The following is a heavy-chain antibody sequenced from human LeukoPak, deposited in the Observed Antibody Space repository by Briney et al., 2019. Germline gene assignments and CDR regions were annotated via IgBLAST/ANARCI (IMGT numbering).Heavy chain of an antibody. CDR2: ISGSGGST. Sequence: GGSLRLSCAASGFTFSSYAMSWVRQALGKGLEWVSAISGSGGSTYYADSVKGRFTISRDNSKNTLYLQMNSLRAEDTAVYYCAKSGAWYYYDSSGYYSLDYWGQGTLVTVSS. J-gene: IGHJ4*02. V-gene: IGHV3-23*01. CDR1: GFTFSSYA. CDR3: AKSGAWYYYDSSGYYSLDY. D-gene: IGHD3-22*01.